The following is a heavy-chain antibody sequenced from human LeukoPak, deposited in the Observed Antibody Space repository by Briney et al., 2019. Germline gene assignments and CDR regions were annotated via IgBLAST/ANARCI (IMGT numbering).Heavy chain of an antibody. Sequence: SETLSLTCTVSGGSISSSYWSWIRQPPGKGLEWIGYIYYSGSTTYNPSLKSRVTISVDTSKNQFSLRLSSVTAADTAVYYCARDSRNYYDTSGYYFTLGYWGQGTLVTVSS. CDR1: GGSISSSY. J-gene: IGHJ4*02. CDR2: IYYSGST. V-gene: IGHV4-59*01. CDR3: ARDSRNYYDTSGYYFTLGY. D-gene: IGHD3-22*01.